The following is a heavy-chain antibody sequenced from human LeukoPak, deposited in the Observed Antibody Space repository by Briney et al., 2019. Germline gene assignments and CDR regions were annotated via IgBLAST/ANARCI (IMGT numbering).Heavy chain of an antibody. Sequence: GGSLRLFCATSGLTFTNYAMNWVRQAPGKGLEWVSAVTGPGDTTYYADSVKGRFFMSREDSKTTVYLQMNSLRAEYTAIYYCAKGAEIDLWGQGTLVTVSS. CDR3: AKGAEIDL. J-gene: IGHJ5*02. D-gene: IGHD3-16*01. CDR1: GLTFTNYA. V-gene: IGHV3-23*01. CDR2: VTGPGDTT.